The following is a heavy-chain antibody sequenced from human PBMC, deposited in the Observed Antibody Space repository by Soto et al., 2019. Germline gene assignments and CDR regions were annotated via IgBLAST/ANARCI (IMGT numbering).Heavy chain of an antibody. CDR3: ARDSVALYYYYGMDV. Sequence: SGPTLVNPTQTLTLTCTFSGFSLSTSGMCVSWIRQPPGKALEWLARIDWDDDKYYSTSLKTRLTISKDTSKNQVVLTMTNMEPVDTATYYCARDSVALYYYYGMDVWGQGTTLTVSS. J-gene: IGHJ6*02. CDR2: IDWDDDK. D-gene: IGHD2-21*01. V-gene: IGHV2-70*11. CDR1: GFSLSTSGMC.